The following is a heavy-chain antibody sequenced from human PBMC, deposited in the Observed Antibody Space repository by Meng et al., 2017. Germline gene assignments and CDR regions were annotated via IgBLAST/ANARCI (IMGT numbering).Heavy chain of an antibody. CDR3: ARDHYYDSSGYYFDAFDI. J-gene: IGHJ3*02. Sequence: ASVKVSCKASGYTFTSYYMHWVRQAPGQGLEWMGTINPSGGSTSYAQKFQGRVTMTRDTSTSTVYMELSSLRSEDTAVYYCARDHYYDSSGYYFDAFDIWGQGTMVTVSS. V-gene: IGHV1-46*01. CDR1: GYTFTSYY. D-gene: IGHD3-22*01. CDR2: INPSGGST.